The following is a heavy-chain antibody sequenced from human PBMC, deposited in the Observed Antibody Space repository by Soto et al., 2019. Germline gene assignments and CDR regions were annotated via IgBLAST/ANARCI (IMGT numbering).Heavy chain of an antibody. V-gene: IGHV1-24*01. J-gene: IGHJ4*02. D-gene: IGHD6-19*01. CDR3: ATESMTYSSGWSRFDY. Sequence: GASVKVSCKVSGYTLTELSMHWVRQAPGKGLEWMGGFDPEDGETIYAQKFQGRVTMTEDTSTDTAYMELSSLRSEDTAVYYCATESMTYSSGWSRFDYWGQGTLVTSPQ. CDR2: FDPEDGET. CDR1: GYTLTELS.